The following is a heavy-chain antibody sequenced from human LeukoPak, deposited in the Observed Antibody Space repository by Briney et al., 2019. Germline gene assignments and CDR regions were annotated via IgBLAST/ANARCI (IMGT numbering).Heavy chain of an antibody. D-gene: IGHD5-24*01. CDR2: IYYSGST. V-gene: IGHV4-31*03. J-gene: IGHJ4*02. Sequence: PSQTLYLTCTVSGGSIGSGAYYWSWIRQHPGKGLEWIGYIYYSGSTYYYPSLKSRVTISVDASKNQFSLKLSSVTAADTAVYYCARDLGDGYLANDYWGQGARVPVSS. CDR3: ARDLGDGYLANDY. CDR1: GGSIGSGAYY.